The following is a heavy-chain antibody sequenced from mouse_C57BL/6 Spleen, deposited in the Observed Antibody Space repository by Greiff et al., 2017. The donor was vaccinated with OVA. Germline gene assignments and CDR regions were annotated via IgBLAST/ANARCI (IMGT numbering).Heavy chain of an antibody. J-gene: IGHJ4*01. CDR1: GFTFSSYA. V-gene: IGHV5-4*01. CDR2: ISDGGSYT. D-gene: IGHD3-2*02. Sequence: EVQVVQSGGGLVKPGGSLKLSCAASGFTFSSYAMSWVRQTPEKRLEWVATISDGGSYTYYPDNVKGRFTISRDNAKNNLYLQMSHLKSEDTAMYYCARDPGFDYYAMDYWGQGTSVTVSS. CDR3: ARDPGFDYYAMDY.